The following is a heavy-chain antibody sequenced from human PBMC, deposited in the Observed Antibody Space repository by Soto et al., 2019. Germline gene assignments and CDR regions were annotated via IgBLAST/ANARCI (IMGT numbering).Heavy chain of an antibody. D-gene: IGHD2-8*01. CDR3: ARQDIVLMVYANDY. J-gene: IGHJ4*02. V-gene: IGHV4-39*01. CDR2: IYYSGST. Sequence: SETLSLTCTVSGGFISSSSYYWGWIRQPPGKRLEWIGSIYYSGSTYYNPSLKSRVTISVETSKNQFSLKLSSVTAVDTAVYYCARQDIVLMVYANDYWGQGTLVTVS. CDR1: GGFISSSSYY.